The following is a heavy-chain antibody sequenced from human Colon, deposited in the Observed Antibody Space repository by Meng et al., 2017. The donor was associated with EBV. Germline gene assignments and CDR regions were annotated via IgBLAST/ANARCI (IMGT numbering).Heavy chain of an antibody. V-gene: IGHV3-33*01. CDR2: IWDDGSNK. D-gene: IGHD4-23*01. CDR3: ARDQYGGTASVDF. Sequence: QVQLVESGGGVVQPGRSLRLACAASGFTFSSHGMFWVRQAPGKGLEWVALIWDDGSNKYYADAVKGRFTISRDNSKNTLYLQMNSLRADDTAVYYCARDQYGGTASVDFWGQGTLVTVSS. J-gene: IGHJ4*02. CDR1: GFTFSSHG.